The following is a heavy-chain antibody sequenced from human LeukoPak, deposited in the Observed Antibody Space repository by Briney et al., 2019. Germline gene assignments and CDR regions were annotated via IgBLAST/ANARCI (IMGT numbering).Heavy chain of an antibody. J-gene: IGHJ4*02. CDR3: ARDMVGYYYGSGSYEY. CDR2: IWYDGSNK. Sequence: GGSLRLSCAASGFTFSSYGMHWVRQAPGKGLEWVAVIWYDGSNKYYADSVKGGFTISGDNSKNTLYLQMNSLRAEDTAVYYCARDMVGYYYGSGSYEYWGQGTLVTVSS. V-gene: IGHV3-33*01. CDR1: GFTFSSYG. D-gene: IGHD3-10*01.